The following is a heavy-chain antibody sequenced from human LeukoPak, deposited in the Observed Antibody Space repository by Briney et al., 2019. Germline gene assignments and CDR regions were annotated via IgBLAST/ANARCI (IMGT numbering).Heavy chain of an antibody. J-gene: IGHJ6*02. CDR1: GFTFSDYA. Sequence: GGSLRLSCATSGFTFSDYAMSWVRQAPGKGLEWVSTISNSGGNTHYADSVMGRFTISRDNSKNTLYLQMNSLRAEDTAVYYCASRPGVVVPAGAPSPPYYYYYGMDVWGQGTTVTVSS. CDR2: ISNSGGNT. D-gene: IGHD2-2*01. V-gene: IGHV3-23*01. CDR3: ASRPGVVVPAGAPSPPYYYYYGMDV.